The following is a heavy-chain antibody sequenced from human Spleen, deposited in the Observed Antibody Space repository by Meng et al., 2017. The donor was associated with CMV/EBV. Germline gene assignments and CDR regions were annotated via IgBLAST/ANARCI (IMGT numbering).Heavy chain of an antibody. J-gene: IGHJ6*02. V-gene: IGHV4-34*01. CDR3: ARGGLRFLERHYYGMDV. D-gene: IGHD3-3*01. CDR2: VNHSGSI. Sequence: ESLKISCGVYGGSFSGYHWSWIRQPPGKGLEWIGEVNHSGSINYNPSLKSRVTISVDTAKNEFSLTLSSVTAADTAVYYCARGGLRFLERHYYGMDVWGQGTTVTVSS. CDR1: GGSFSGYH.